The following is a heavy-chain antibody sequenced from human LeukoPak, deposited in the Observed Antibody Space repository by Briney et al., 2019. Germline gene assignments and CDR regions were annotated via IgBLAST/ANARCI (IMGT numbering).Heavy chain of an antibody. CDR2: IIPIFGTA. CDR1: GGTFSSYA. J-gene: IGHJ6*04. V-gene: IGHV1-69*06. Sequence: SVKVSCKASGGTFSSYAISWVRQAPGQGLEWMGGIIPIFGTANYAQKFQGRVAITADKSTSTAYMELSSLRSEDTAVYYCASQYPYILDGMDVWGKGTTVTVSS. D-gene: IGHD2-2*01. CDR3: ASQYPYILDGMDV.